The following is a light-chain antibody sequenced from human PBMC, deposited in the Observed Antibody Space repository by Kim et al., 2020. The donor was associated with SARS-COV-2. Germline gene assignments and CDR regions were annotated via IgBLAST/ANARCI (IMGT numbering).Light chain of an antibody. CDR1: QDIRND. CDR2: GAS. V-gene: IGKV1-17*01. CDR3: LQHNTYPIT. J-gene: IGKJ5*01. Sequence: ASVGDRVTIACRASQDIRNDLGWYQQIPGRAPKRLIYGASSSQSGVPSRFSGSGSGTEFTLTISSLQPEDFATYFCLQHNTYPITFGQGTRLEIK.